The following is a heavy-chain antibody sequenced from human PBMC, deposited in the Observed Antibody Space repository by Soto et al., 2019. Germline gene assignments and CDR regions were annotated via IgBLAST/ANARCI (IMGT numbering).Heavy chain of an antibody. Sequence: ASVKVSCKASGYNFTSYGISWVRQAPVQGLDWMGWISAYNGNTNYAQKLQGRVTMTTDTSTSTAYMELRSLRSDDTAVYYCARFLLGYYDSSGYPDYWGQGTLVTVSS. D-gene: IGHD3-22*01. J-gene: IGHJ4*02. CDR2: ISAYNGNT. CDR3: ARFLLGYYDSSGYPDY. CDR1: GYNFTSYG. V-gene: IGHV1-18*01.